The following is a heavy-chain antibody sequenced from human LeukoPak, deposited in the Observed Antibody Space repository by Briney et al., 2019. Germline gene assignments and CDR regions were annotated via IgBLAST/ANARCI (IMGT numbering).Heavy chain of an antibody. D-gene: IGHD6-13*01. J-gene: IGHJ6*02. CDR2: ISSSSSYI. CDR1: GFTFSSYA. V-gene: IGHV3-21*01. CDR3: ARRIGDSSRLYYYYGMDV. Sequence: PGRSLRLSCAASGFTFSSYAMNWVRQAPGKGLEWVSSISSSSSYIYYADSVKGRFTISRDNAKNSLYLQMNSLRAEDTAVYYCARRIGDSSRLYYYYGMDVWGQGTTVTVSS.